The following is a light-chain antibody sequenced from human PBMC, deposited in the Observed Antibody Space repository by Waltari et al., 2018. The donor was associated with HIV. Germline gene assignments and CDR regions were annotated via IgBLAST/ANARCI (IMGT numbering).Light chain of an antibody. CDR1: SSDVGGYNY. V-gene: IGLV2-11*01. J-gene: IGLJ1*01. CDR3: YSYAGSYTSV. CDR2: EVN. Sequence: QSALTQPRSVSGSPGQPVTISCTGTSSDVGGYNYVSWYQQHPGKAPKLMIYEVNKRPSGVPERFAGSNAGNTASLTISGLQTEDEADYYCYSYAGSYTSVFGAGTTVTVL.